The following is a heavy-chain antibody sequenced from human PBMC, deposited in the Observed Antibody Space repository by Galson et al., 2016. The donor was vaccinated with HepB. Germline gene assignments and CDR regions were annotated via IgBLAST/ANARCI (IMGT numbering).Heavy chain of an antibody. V-gene: IGHV4-59*01. J-gene: IGHJ4*02. CDR1: GDSIESYY. D-gene: IGHD2-2*03. Sequence: SETLSLTCTVSGDSIESYYWSWIRQSPGKGLEWIGYIYSTTGFTNYNPSLKSRVTISADTSNTRLSMILTSVTAADSAVYYCARYDVIGYFYPLEYWGQGTPVTV. CDR3: ARYDVIGYFYPLEY. CDR2: IYSTTGFT.